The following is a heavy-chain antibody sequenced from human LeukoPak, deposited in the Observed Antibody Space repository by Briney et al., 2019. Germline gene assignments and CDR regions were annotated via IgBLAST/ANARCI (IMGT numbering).Heavy chain of an antibody. CDR2: INKDGSEI. D-gene: IGHD3-10*01. Sequence: GRSLRLSCAVSGFTFSSYWMTWVRQAPGKGLEWVANINKDGSEIYYGDSVKGRFTISRDNAKNSLYLQMNSLRAEDTAVYYCARPYYYSSGSLPYWGQGTLVTVSS. CDR1: GFTFSSYW. V-gene: IGHV3-7*01. CDR3: ARPYYYSSGSLPY. J-gene: IGHJ4*02.